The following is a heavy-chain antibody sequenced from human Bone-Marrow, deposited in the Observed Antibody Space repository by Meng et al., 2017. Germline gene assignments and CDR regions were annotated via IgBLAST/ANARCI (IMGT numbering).Heavy chain of an antibody. CDR3: ARGGYCSGGSCYPPYYYYYGMDV. D-gene: IGHD2-15*01. CDR1: GGSISSGSYY. J-gene: IGHJ6*01. Sequence: SETLSLTCTVSGGSISSGSYYWSWIRQPAGKGLEWIGRIYTSGSTNYNPSLKSRVTISVDTSKNQFSLKLSSVTAADTAVYYCARGGYCSGGSCYPPYYYYYGMDVWGQGNTV. V-gene: IGHV4-61*02. CDR2: IYTSGST.